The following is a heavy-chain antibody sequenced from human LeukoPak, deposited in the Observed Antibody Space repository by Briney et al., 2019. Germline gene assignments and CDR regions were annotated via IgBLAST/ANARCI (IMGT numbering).Heavy chain of an antibody. CDR1: GFTFSSYA. CDR2: LSGSGRRT. V-gene: IGHV3-23*01. CDR3: AKDRLTGGNRPDYFDY. D-gene: IGHD4-23*01. Sequence: PGGSLRLSCAASGFTFSSYAMSWVRQAPGKGLEWVSGLSGSGRRTYYGDSVKGRFTISRDNSNNMLYLEMNSLRAEDAAVYYCAKDRLTGGNRPDYFDYWGQGAPVTDSS. J-gene: IGHJ4*02.